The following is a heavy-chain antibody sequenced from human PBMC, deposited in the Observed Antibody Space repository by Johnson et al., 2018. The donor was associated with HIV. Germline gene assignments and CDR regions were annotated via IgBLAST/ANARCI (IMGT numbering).Heavy chain of an antibody. CDR2: IKKDGREK. CDR3: ARQSATGGPFDI. V-gene: IGHV3-7*01. CDR1: GFTFSSYW. D-gene: IGHD3-10*01. Sequence: VQLVESGGGLVQPGGSLRLSCAASGFTFSSYWMSWVRQAPGKGLEWVAKIKKDGREKDYVDYVKGRFTISRDNAKNSLYLQMNSLRAEDTAVYYCARQSATGGPFDIWGQGTMVTVSS. J-gene: IGHJ3*02.